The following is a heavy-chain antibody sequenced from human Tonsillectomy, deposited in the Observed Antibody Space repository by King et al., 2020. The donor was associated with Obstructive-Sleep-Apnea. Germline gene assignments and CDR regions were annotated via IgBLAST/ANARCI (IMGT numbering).Heavy chain of an antibody. J-gene: IGHJ4*02. D-gene: IGHD3-16*01. Sequence: VQLVESGGGLVQPGGSLRLSCAASGFTFSSYSMNWVRQAPGKGLEWVSYISSSSSTIYYADSVKGRFTISRDNAKNSLYLQMNSLRAEDTAVYYCARTIRGDTDPIYYWGQGTLVTVSS. CDR3: ARTIRGDTDPIYY. CDR2: ISSSSSTI. CDR1: GFTFSSYS. V-gene: IGHV3-48*04.